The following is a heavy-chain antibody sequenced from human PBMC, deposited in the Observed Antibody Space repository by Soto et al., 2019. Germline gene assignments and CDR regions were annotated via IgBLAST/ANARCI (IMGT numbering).Heavy chain of an antibody. CDR1: ENTFSTYL. CDR3: AGPHDRAGLGT. Sequence: ASVNVSCKASENTFSTYLVHWVRQVHGQGLEWMGWHNGYNGQTEYSQKFQGRVTITRDTSAKTAYLELRSLTSEDTAVYYCAGPHDRAGLGTWGQGTLVTVSS. D-gene: IGHD1-1*01. CDR2: HNGYNGQT. J-gene: IGHJ5*02. V-gene: IGHV1-3*01.